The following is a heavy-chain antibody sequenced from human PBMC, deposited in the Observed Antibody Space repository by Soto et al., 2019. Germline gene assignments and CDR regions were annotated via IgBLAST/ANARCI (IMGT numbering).Heavy chain of an antibody. J-gene: IGHJ3*01. CDR2: ISINNGKT. D-gene: IGHD1-26*01. CDR3: ASRRGPGAIDAFDV. CDR1: GYTFIDFG. Sequence: QVQLVQSGIEVRQPGASVKVSCKASGYTFIDFGISWVRQAPGQGLEWMGWISINNGKTNFAQKFQDRVTMTTDTSTRTAYMELRSLNSGDTAVYFCASRRGPGAIDAFDVWGQGTMVTVSS. V-gene: IGHV1-18*01.